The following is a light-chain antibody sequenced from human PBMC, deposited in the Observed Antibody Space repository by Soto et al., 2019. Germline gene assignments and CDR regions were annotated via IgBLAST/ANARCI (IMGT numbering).Light chain of an antibody. V-gene: IGKV3-20*01. CDR2: GAS. CDR1: QTVSNNY. J-gene: IGKJ5*01. CDR3: QQYYSYPRT. Sequence: EIVLTQSPGTLSLSPEERATLSCRATQTVSNNYLAWYQQKPGQAPRLLIYGASSRATGIPDRFSGSGSGTDFTLTISCLQSEDFATYYCQQYYSYPRTFGQGRRLEIK.